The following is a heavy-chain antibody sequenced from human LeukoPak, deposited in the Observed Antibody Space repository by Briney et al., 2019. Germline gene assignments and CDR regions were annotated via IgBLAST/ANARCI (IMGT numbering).Heavy chain of an antibody. CDR2: IYHSGST. J-gene: IGHJ4*02. D-gene: IGHD4-17*01. CDR1: GGSISSSNW. CDR3: ARGAPNPVYGDYDQDYFDY. V-gene: IGHV4-4*02. Sequence: RASETLSLTCAVSGGSISSSNWWSWVRQPPGKGLEWIGEIYHSGSTNYNPSLKSRVTISVDKSKNQFSLKLSSVTAADTAVYYCARGAPNPVYGDYDQDYFDYWGQGTLVTVSS.